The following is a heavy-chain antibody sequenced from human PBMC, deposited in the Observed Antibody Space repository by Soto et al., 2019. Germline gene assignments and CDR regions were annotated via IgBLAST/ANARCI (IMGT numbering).Heavy chain of an antibody. V-gene: IGHV2-26*01. CDR3: ARSLAARSNDY. CDR1: GFSPGIPKMG. CDR2: IFSNDEK. D-gene: IGHD6-6*01. J-gene: IGHJ4*02. Sequence: SGPTLVNPKETLRRPCTASGFSPGIPKMGVSWIRQPPGKALEWLAHIFSNDEKSYSTSLKSRLTISKDTSKSQVVLTMTNMDPVDTATYYCARSLAARSNDYWGQGTLVTVSS.